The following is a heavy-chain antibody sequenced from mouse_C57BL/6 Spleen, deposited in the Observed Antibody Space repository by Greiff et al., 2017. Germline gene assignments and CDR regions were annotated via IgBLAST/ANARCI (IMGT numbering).Heavy chain of an antibody. CDR1: GSPFPDYY. J-gene: IGHJ3*01. CDR3: ARYTTFTFAY. Sequence: ELHLVESGGGLVQPGGSLSLPCAASGSPFPDYYMIWVRQPPGKALEWLGLFRNKVNGYTTEYSASVKCRFTISSDNSHSILYLQLYALRAEDSVTYGYARYTTFTFAYWGQGTLVTVSA. D-gene: IGHD1-1*01. CDR2: FRNKVNGYTT. V-gene: IGHV7-3*01.